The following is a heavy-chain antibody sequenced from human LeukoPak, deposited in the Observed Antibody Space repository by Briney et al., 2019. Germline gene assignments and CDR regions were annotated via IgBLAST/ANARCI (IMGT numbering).Heavy chain of an antibody. V-gene: IGHV1-46*01. CDR2: INPSGGST. CDR3: ARGRTMVGPDDY. CDR1: GYTFTSYY. J-gene: IGHJ4*02. D-gene: IGHD3-10*02. Sequence: ASVKVSCKASGYTFTSYYMHWVRQAPGQGLEWMGIINPSGGSTSYAQEFQGRVTMTRDMSTSTVYMELSSLRSEDTAVYYCARGRTMVGPDDYWGQGTLVTVSS.